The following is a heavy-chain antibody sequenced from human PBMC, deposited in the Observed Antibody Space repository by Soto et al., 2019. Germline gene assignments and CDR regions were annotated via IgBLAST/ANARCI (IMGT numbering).Heavy chain of an antibody. Sequence: GGSLRLSCAASGFTFSSYGMHWVRQAPGKGLEWVAVISYDGSNKYYADSVKGRFTISRDNSKNTLYLQMNSLRAEDTAVYYCAEDRRSIAARGIDYWGQGTLVTVSS. V-gene: IGHV3-30*18. D-gene: IGHD6-6*01. CDR2: ISYDGSNK. CDR1: GFTFSSYG. J-gene: IGHJ4*02. CDR3: AEDRRSIAARGIDY.